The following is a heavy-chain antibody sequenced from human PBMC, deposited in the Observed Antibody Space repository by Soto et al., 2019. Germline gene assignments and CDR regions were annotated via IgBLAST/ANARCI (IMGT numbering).Heavy chain of an antibody. CDR1: GYTFTKYG. J-gene: IGHJ6*02. D-gene: IGHD2-2*02. V-gene: IGHV1-18*04. Sequence: QEPLVQSGGEVKKPGASVRVSCKASGYTFTKYGITWVRQAPGQGLEWKGWIGVYNGKTNYARKLQGRVIMTADTSASTAYMELRSLRSDDTAVYYCSRARYCTSPSCYNHYYYGMDIWGQGTTVSVSS. CDR2: IGVYNGKT. CDR3: SRARYCTSPSCYNHYYYGMDI.